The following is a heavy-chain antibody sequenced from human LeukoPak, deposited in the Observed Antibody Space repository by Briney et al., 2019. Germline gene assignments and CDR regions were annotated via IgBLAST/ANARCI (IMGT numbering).Heavy chain of an antibody. CDR3: ARVTTPWFFDL. Sequence: SETLSLTCTVSGGSINFYYWNWIRQPAGKGLEWIGRIYSSGITNYNPSLKSRVTMSVDTSRNQFSLKLSSVTAADTAVYYCARVTTPWFFDLWGRGTLVTVSS. V-gene: IGHV4-4*07. CDR1: GGSINFYY. J-gene: IGHJ2*01. D-gene: IGHD4-17*01. CDR2: IYSSGIT.